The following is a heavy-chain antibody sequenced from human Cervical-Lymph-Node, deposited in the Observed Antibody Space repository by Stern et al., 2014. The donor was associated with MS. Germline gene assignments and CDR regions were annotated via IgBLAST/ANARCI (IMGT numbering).Heavy chain of an antibody. V-gene: IGHV4-59*01. Sequence: VQLVESGPGVVKPSETLSLTCTVSGGSLTSYYWGWIRQPPGKGLEWIGHIDHSGSTSYNPSLKSRVTISVDTSKNQFSLKLTSVTAADTAVYYCARDLGDFWSAYYDYWGQGTLVTVSS. D-gene: IGHD3-3*01. CDR1: GGSLTSYY. CDR2: IDHSGST. CDR3: ARDLGDFWSAYYDY. J-gene: IGHJ4*02.